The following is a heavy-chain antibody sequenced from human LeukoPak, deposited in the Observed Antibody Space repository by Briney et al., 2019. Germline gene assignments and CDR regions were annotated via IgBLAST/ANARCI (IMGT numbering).Heavy chain of an antibody. CDR3: ARTTTSYYGSGFDY. V-gene: IGHV4-28*01. Sequence: SDTLSLTCAVSGYSISSSNWWGWIRQPPGKGLEWIGYIYYSGSTYYNPSLKSRVTMSVDTSKNQFSLKLSSVTAVDTAVYYCARTTTSYYGSGFDYWGQGTLVTVSS. D-gene: IGHD3-10*01. J-gene: IGHJ4*02. CDR1: GYSISSSNW. CDR2: IYYSGST.